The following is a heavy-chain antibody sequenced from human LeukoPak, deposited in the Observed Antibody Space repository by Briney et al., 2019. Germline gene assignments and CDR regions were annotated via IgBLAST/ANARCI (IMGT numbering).Heavy chain of an antibody. V-gene: IGHV3-30*14. D-gene: IGHD2-21*02. CDR3: AGSLAYCGGDCRLGDY. Sequence: PGGSLRLSCAASGFTFSSYAMHWVRQAPGKGLEWVAVISYDGSNKYYADSVKGRFTISRDNSKNTLYLQTNSLRAEDTAVYYCAGSLAYCGGDCRLGDYWGQGTLVTVSS. CDR1: GFTFSSYA. J-gene: IGHJ4*02. CDR2: ISYDGSNK.